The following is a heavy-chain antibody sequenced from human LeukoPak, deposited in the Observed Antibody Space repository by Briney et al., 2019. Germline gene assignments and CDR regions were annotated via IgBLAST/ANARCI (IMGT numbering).Heavy chain of an antibody. J-gene: IGHJ4*02. CDR1: GGSIRRSSYY. CDR3: ARPRGYSSGRYFDY. CDR2: IYYSGST. V-gene: IGHV4-39*01. D-gene: IGHD6-19*01. Sequence: SETLSLTCPVSGGSIRRSSYYWGWIRQPPGKGLGWIGSIYYSGSTYYNPSLKSRVTISVDTSKNQFSLKLSSVTAADTAVYYCARPRGYSSGRYFDYWGQGTLVTVSS.